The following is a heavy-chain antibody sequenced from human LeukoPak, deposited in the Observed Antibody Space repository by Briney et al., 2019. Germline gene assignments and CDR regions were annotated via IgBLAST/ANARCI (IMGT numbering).Heavy chain of an antibody. D-gene: IGHD5-24*01. Sequence: PSETLSLTCTVSGGSISNYHWSWIRQPPGPGLGWIGYIYYRGSTKYNPSLESRVTISVDMSKNQFSLKLNSVTAADTAVYYCVRVQADGHSDIWGQGTTVTVSS. CDR3: VRVQADGHSDI. CDR2: IYYRGST. CDR1: GGSISNYH. V-gene: IGHV4-59*01. J-gene: IGHJ6*02.